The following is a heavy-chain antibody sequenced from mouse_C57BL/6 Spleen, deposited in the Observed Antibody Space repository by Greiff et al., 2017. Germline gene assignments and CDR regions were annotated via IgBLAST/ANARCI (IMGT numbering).Heavy chain of an antibody. CDR3: ARHEDTTVYYLDY. D-gene: IGHD1-1*01. Sequence: EVKLVESGGDLVKPGGSLKLSCAASGFTFSSYGMSWVRQTPDKRLEWVATISRCGIYTYYPDSVKGRFTISRDNAKNTLYLQMSSLKSEDTAMYDCARHEDTTVYYLDYWGQGTTLTVSS. CDR1: GFTFSSYG. V-gene: IGHV5-6*01. CDR2: ISRCGIYT. J-gene: IGHJ2*01.